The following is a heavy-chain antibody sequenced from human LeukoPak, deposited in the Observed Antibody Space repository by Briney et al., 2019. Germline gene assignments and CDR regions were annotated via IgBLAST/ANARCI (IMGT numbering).Heavy chain of an antibody. Sequence: PSQTLSLTCTVSGGSISSGSYYWRWIRQPAGKGLEWIGRIYTSGSTNYNPSLKSRVTISVDTSKNQFSLKLSSVTAADTAVYYCAREAIIVGATTFDYWGQGTLVTVSS. CDR1: GGSISSGSYY. D-gene: IGHD1-26*01. CDR2: IYTSGST. V-gene: IGHV4-61*02. J-gene: IGHJ4*02. CDR3: AREAIIVGATTFDY.